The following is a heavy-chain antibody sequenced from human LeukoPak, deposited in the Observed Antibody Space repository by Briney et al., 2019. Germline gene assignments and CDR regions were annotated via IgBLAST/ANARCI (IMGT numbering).Heavy chain of an antibody. CDR1: GLTFTGYY. CDR3: ARDKWGGTGMDV. J-gene: IGHJ6*03. D-gene: IGHD3/OR15-3a*01. CDR2: LNPNSGGT. V-gene: IGHV1-2*02. Sequence: ASVKVSCKASGLTFTGYYIQWMRQAPGQGLEWMGWLNPNSGGTKYAHRFEGRVTMTGDTSINTAYMELSSLRSDDAAVYCARDKWGGTGMDVWGKGTSVTVSS.